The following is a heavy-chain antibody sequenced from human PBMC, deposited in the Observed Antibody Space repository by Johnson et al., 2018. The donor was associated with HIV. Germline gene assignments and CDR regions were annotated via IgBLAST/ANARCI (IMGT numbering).Heavy chain of an antibody. V-gene: IGHV3-30-3*01. CDR2: ISYDGSNK. J-gene: IGHJ3*02. Sequence: QMLLVESGGGVVQPGRSLRLSCAASGFTFSSYAMHWVRQAPGKGLEWVAVISYDGSNKYYTDSVKGRFTISRDNSKNTLYLQMNSLRAEDTAVYYCARGKYDDEMSGYYGPKTNNGAFEIWGQGTMVTVSS. D-gene: IGHD3-22*01. CDR1: GFTFSSYA. CDR3: ARGKYDDEMSGYYGPKTNNGAFEI.